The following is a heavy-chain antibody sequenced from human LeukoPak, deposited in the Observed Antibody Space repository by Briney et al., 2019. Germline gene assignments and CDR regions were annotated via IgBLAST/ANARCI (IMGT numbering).Heavy chain of an antibody. D-gene: IGHD2-15*01. CDR1: GYTLTELS. CDR2: FDPEDGET. V-gene: IGHV1-24*01. J-gene: IGHJ3*02. Sequence: ASVKVSCKVSGYTLTELSMHWVRLAPGKGLEWMGGFDPEDGETIYAQKFQGRVTMTEDTSTDTAYMELSSLRSEDTAVYYCATIFSGGSYDAFDIWGQGTMVTVSS. CDR3: ATIFSGGSYDAFDI.